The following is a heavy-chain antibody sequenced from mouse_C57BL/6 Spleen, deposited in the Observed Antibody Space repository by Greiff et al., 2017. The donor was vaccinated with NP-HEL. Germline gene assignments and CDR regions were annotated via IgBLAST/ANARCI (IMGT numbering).Heavy chain of an antibody. CDR2: ISDGGSYT. D-gene: IGHD3-2*02. CDR3: ARLESSGYGFAY. V-gene: IGHV5-4*03. Sequence: EVMLVESGGGLVKPGGSLKLSCAASGFTFSSYAISWVRQTPEKRLEWVATISDGGSYTYYPDNVKGRFTISRDNAKNNLYLQMSHLKSEDTAMYYCARLESSGYGFAYWGQGTLVTVSA. CDR1: GFTFSSYA. J-gene: IGHJ3*01.